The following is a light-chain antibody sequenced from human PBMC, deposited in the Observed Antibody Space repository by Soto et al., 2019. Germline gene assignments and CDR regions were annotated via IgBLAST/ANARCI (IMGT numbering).Light chain of an antibody. CDR3: QQYSSLVT. CDR2: DAS. CDR1: QTITTL. V-gene: IGKV1-5*01. Sequence: IQMTQSPSTLSASVGDRVTITCQASQTITTLLAWYQHKPGKAPNLLIYDASSLESGVPSRFSGSGSGTEFTLTSSSRQPDDSATYYCQQYSSLVTFGQGTKLEI. J-gene: IGKJ2*01.